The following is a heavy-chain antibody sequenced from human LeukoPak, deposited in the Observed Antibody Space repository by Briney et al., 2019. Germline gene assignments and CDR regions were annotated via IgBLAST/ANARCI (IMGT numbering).Heavy chain of an antibody. V-gene: IGHV3-23*01. CDR2: ISNTGDKT. J-gene: IGHJ5*02. CDR1: GFTFSSFP. CDR3: AKIGLVVVVAATWFGP. Sequence: PGGSLRLFCAASGFTFSSFPMSWVRQAPGKGLEWVSVISNTGDKTYYADSVKGRFTISRDNSKNTVSLQMNSLRADDTAVYYCAKIGLVVVVAATWFGPWGQGALVTVSS. D-gene: IGHD2-15*01.